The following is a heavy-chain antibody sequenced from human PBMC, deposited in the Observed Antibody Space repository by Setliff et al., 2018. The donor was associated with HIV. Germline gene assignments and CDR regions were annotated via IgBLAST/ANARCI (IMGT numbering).Heavy chain of an antibody. V-gene: IGHV4-39*07. J-gene: IGHJ3*02. Sequence: SETLSLTCSVSGGSFSSDSYYWGWIRQFPGKGLEWIGSIYYSGSTYYHPSLKSRVTISVDTSKNQFSLKLSSVTAADTAVYYCARGNSGWYDAFDIWGQGTMVTVSS. CDR2: IYYSGST. D-gene: IGHD6-19*01. CDR3: ARGNSGWYDAFDI. CDR1: GGSFSSDSYY.